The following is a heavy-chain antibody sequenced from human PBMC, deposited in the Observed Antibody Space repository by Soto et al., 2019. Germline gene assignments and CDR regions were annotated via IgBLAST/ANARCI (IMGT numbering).Heavy chain of an antibody. J-gene: IGHJ6*02. V-gene: IGHV1-3*01. CDR1: GYTFTSYA. Sequence: GASVKVSCKASGYTFTSYAMHWVRQAPGQRLEWMGWINAGNGNTKYSQKFQGRVTITRDTSASTAYMELSSLRSEDTAVYYCARADTAMVRYYYYGMDVWGQGTTVTVSS. D-gene: IGHD5-18*01. CDR3: ARADTAMVRYYYYGMDV. CDR2: INAGNGNT.